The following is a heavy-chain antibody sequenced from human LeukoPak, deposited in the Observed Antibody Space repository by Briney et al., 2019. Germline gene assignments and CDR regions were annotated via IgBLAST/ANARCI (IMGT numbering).Heavy chain of an antibody. CDR3: ARDTPITMIVVVIRGAFDI. CDR2: ISSSGSTI. Sequence: GGSLRLSCTASGFTFSDYYMSWIRQAPGKGLEWVSYISSSGSTIYYADSVKGRFTISRDNAKNSLYLQMNSLRAEDTAVYYCARDTPITMIVVVIRGAFDIWGQGTMVTVSS. CDR1: GFTFSDYY. V-gene: IGHV3-11*04. D-gene: IGHD3-22*01. J-gene: IGHJ3*02.